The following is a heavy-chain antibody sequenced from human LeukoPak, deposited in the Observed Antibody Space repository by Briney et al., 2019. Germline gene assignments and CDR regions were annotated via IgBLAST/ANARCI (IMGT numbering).Heavy chain of an antibody. J-gene: IGHJ4*02. D-gene: IGHD3-9*01. CDR1: GGSISSRPYY. CDR2: IYCSGST. V-gene: IGHV4-61*01. CDR3: ARVTGYMIEDYFDY. Sequence: PSETLSLTCTVSGGSISSRPYYWSWIRQPPGKGLEWIGYIYCSGSTNYNPSLKSRVTISVDTSKNQFSLKLRSVTAADTAVYYCARVTGYMIEDYFDYWGQGILVTVSS.